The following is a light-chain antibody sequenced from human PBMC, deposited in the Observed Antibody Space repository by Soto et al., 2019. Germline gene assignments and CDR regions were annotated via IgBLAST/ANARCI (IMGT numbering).Light chain of an antibody. CDR3: SSYTSSSTRV. J-gene: IGLJ1*01. Sequence: QSVLTHPASLSGSPGQSITISCTGTSSDVGGYNYVSWYQQHPGKAPKLMIYDVSNRPSGVSNRFSGSKSGNTASLTISGLQAEDEADYYCSSYTSSSTRVFGTGTKVTVL. CDR2: DVS. V-gene: IGLV2-14*01. CDR1: SSDVGGYNY.